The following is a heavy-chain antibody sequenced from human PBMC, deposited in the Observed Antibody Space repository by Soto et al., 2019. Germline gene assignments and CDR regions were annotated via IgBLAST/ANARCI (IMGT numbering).Heavy chain of an antibody. Sequence: GGSLRLSCAASGIDFRNTWIHWVRQVAGKGLAWVSRINSDGTSIIYADFVKGRFTFSRDNAKNTVYLQMSSLRVEDTAVYYCAKDWYQTIAHWGQGT. V-gene: IGHV3-74*01. CDR3: AKDWYQTIAH. CDR2: INSDGTSI. CDR1: GIDFRNTW. J-gene: IGHJ4*02. D-gene: IGHD2-21*01.